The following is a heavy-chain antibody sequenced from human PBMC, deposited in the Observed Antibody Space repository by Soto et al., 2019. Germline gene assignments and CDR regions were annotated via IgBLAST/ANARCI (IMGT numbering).Heavy chain of an antibody. J-gene: IGHJ4*02. D-gene: IGHD6-19*01. CDR1: GFTFDDYA. V-gene: IGHV3-9*01. CDR2: ISWNSGSI. CDR3: ASRFSGWDPFDY. Sequence: GGSLRLSCAASGFTFDDYAMHWVRQAPGKGLEWVSGISWNSGSIGYADSVKGRFTISRDNAKNSLYLQMNSLRAEDTALYYCASRFSGWDPFDYWGQGTLVTVSS.